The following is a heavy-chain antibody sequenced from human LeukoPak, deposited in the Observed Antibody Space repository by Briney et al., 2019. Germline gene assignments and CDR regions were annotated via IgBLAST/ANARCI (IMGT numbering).Heavy chain of an antibody. V-gene: IGHV3-23*01. D-gene: IGHD6-13*01. CDR1: GFTFSTYA. J-gene: IGHJ4*02. Sequence: PGGSLRLSCATSGFTFSTYAMSWVRQAPGKGLEWVSAISGSGGSTYYADSVKGRFTISRDNSKNTLYLQMNSLRAEDTAIYYCAKLPWVAAAPPFDYWGQGAIVTVSS. CDR3: AKLPWVAAAPPFDY. CDR2: ISGSGGST.